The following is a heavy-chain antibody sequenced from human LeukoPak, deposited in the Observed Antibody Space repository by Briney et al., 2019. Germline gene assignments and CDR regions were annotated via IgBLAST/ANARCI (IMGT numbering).Heavy chain of an antibody. Sequence: SETLSLTCTVSGYSISSGYYWGWIRQPPGKGLEWIGSIYHSGSTYYNPSLKSRVTISVDTSKNQFSLKLSSVTAADTAVYYCARRGADIVVVPAADDAFDIWGQGTMVTVSS. V-gene: IGHV4-38-2*02. CDR1: GYSISSGYY. CDR2: IYHSGST. D-gene: IGHD2-2*01. J-gene: IGHJ3*02. CDR3: ARRGADIVVVPAADDAFDI.